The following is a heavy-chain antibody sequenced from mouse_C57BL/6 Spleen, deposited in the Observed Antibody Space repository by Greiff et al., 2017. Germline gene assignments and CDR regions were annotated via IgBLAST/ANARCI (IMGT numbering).Heavy chain of an antibody. CDR2: ISDGGSYT. Sequence: DVMLVESGGGLVKPGGSLKLSCAASGFTFSSSALSWFRQTPEKRLEWVATISDGGSYTYYPDNVKGRFTISRDNAKNNLYLQMSHLKSEDTAMYYCARSGSWFAYWGQGTLVTVSA. CDR1: GFTFSSSA. V-gene: IGHV5-4*03. J-gene: IGHJ3*01. CDR3: ARSGSWFAY.